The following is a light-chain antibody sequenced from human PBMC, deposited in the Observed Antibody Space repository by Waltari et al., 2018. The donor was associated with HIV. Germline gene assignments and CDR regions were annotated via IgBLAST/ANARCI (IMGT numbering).Light chain of an antibody. V-gene: IGKV1-39*01. CDR3: QQSYSPPLT. J-gene: IGKJ3*01. CDR1: QSISFY. CDR2: RAS. Sequence: DIQMTQSQSSLSAYVGDTITIPCRASQSISFYLNWYQVKPGKVPKLLISRASTLESGVPSRFSGSGSGTDFALTLNSLQPEDFATYYCQQSYSPPLTFGPGTEVEVK.